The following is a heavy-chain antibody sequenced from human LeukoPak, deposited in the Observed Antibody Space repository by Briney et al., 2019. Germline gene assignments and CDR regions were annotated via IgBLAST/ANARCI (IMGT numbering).Heavy chain of an antibody. D-gene: IGHD3-10*01. CDR2: IKQDGSEK. V-gene: IGHV3-7*05. CDR1: GFTFSSYW. J-gene: IGHJ4*02. CDR3: ARDLYGSGSYYLLDY. Sequence: GGSLRLSCAASGFTFSSYWMSWVRQAPGKGLEWVANIKQDGSEKYYVDSVKGRFTISRDNAKKSLYLQMNSLRAEDTAVYYCARDLYGSGSYYLLDYWGQGTLVTVSS.